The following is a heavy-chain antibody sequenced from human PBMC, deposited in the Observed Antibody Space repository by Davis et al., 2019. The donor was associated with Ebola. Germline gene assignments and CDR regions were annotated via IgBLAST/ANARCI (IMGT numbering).Heavy chain of an antibody. CDR2: IRSKSASYTT. CDR3: ARDSRSYSFDY. Sequence: PGGSLRLSCAASGFSFSDHYMDWFRQAPGKGLGWVGRIRSKSASYTTEYAASVKGRFTVSRDDSQNSLYLQMNSLKSEDTAVYFCARDSRSYSFDYWGQGTLVTVSS. J-gene: IGHJ4*02. V-gene: IGHV3-72*01. CDR1: GFSFSDHY. D-gene: IGHD1-26*01.